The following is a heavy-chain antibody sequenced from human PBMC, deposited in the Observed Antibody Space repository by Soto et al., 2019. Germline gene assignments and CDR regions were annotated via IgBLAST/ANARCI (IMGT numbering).Heavy chain of an antibody. CDR3: ARDTYYYDSSGGSTYYYYGMDV. V-gene: IGHV1-18*01. J-gene: IGHJ6*02. Sequence: ASVKVSCQASGYTFTSYGISWVRQAPGQGLEWMGWISAYNGNTNYAQKLQGRVTMTTDTSTSTAYMELRSLRSDDTAVYYCARDTYYYDSSGGSTYYYYGMDVWGQGTTVTVSS. D-gene: IGHD3-22*01. CDR1: GYTFTSYG. CDR2: ISAYNGNT.